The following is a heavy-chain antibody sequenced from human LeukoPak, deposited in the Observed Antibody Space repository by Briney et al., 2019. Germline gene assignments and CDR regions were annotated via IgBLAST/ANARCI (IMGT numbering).Heavy chain of an antibody. CDR1: AVTFSSYG. V-gene: IGHV3-23*01. CDR3: AKIGVTGFWFFDY. Sequence: GGTLRLSCAASAVTFSSYGMSWVRQAPGKGLEGVSSISGRGTLTYHADSVKGRFTISRDNSKNTLYLQMSSLRAEDTAVYYCAKIGVTGFWFFDYWGQGTLVTVSS. CDR2: ISGRGTLT. J-gene: IGHJ4*02. D-gene: IGHD6-19*01.